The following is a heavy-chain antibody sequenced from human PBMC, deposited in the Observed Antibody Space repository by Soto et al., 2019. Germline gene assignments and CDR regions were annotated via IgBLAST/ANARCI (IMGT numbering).Heavy chain of an antibody. J-gene: IGHJ6*03. CDR3: AKDALECRGGTCYSYYYYYYMDV. CDR2: ISGSGGST. Sequence: EVQLLESGGGLVQPGGSLRLSCAASGFTFSRYAMSWVRQAPGKGLEWVSDISGSGGSTYYADSVKGRFTISRDNSQNTLYLHMNSLRAEDTAGYYCAKDALECRGGTCYSYYYYYYMDVWGKGTTVTVSS. V-gene: IGHV3-23*01. D-gene: IGHD2-15*01. CDR1: GFTFSRYA.